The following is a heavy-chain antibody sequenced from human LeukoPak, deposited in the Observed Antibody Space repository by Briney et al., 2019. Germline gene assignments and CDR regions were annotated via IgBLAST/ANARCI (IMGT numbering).Heavy chain of an antibody. CDR1: GFTFSSYW. CDR3: ARDASLYCAGDTCYWAFDY. Sequence: GGSLRLSCAASGFTFSSYWMSWVRQAPGKGLEWVANIKEDESKTYYVDSVKGRFTISRDNAKKSLFLQMNSLRAEDTAVYYCARDASLYCAGDTCYWAFDYWGQGTLVTVSS. CDR2: IKEDESKT. J-gene: IGHJ4*02. D-gene: IGHD2-21*02. V-gene: IGHV3-7*01.